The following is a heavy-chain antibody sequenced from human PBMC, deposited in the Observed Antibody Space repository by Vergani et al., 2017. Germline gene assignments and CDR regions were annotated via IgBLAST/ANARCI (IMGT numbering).Heavy chain of an antibody. J-gene: IGHJ4*02. CDR1: GYTFSTYY. D-gene: IGHD3-9*01. V-gene: IGHV1-46*03. CDR3: ARGDYGILTGYRY. Sequence: QVQVVQSGAEVKKSGASVKVSCKTSGYTFSTYYMHWVRQAPGQGLEWMGIINPSGGHTTYAQKSQGRVTMTRDTSTSTVYMELSSLRSEDTAIYYCARGDYGILTGYRYWGQGPLDTVSA. CDR2: INPSGGHT.